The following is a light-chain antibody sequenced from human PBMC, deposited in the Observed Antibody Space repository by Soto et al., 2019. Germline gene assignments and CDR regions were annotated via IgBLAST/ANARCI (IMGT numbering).Light chain of an antibody. CDR3: AAWDDSLNGRV. V-gene: IGLV1-40*01. CDR1: YSNIGAGYE. Sequence: QSVLTQPPSVSGAPGQRVTISCTGSYSNIGAGYEVHWYQQIPGTAPKLLISGHNNRPSGVPDRFFGSKSGTSASLTIIGLQAEDEADYYCAAWDDSLNGRVFGTGTKLTVL. J-gene: IGLJ1*01. CDR2: GHN.